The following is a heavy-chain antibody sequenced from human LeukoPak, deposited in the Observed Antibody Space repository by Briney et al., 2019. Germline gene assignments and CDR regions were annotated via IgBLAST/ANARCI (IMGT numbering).Heavy chain of an antibody. CDR3: AKKQDYGDNHWYFDL. Sequence: PGGSLRLSCAATGFTFSSYHMHWVRQAPGKGLEWVSCISSSSTSIYYAASVKGRFTISRDNAENSLFLQMNNLRAEDTAVYYCAKKQDYGDNHWYFDLWGRGTLITVSS. D-gene: IGHD4-17*01. V-gene: IGHV3-48*01. J-gene: IGHJ2*01. CDR2: ISSSSTSI. CDR1: GFTFSSYH.